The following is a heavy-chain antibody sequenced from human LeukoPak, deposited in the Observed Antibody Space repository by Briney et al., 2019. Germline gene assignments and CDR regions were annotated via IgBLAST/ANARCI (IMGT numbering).Heavy chain of an antibody. CDR1: GYTFTSYG. Sequence: ASVKVSCKASGYTFTSYGISWVRQAPGQGLEWMGWISAYNGNTNYAQKLQGRVIMTTDTSTSTAYMELRSLRSDDTAVYYCARTYSSSWYFAGFDPWGQGTLVTVSS. D-gene: IGHD6-13*01. V-gene: IGHV1-18*01. CDR3: ARTYSSSWYFAGFDP. J-gene: IGHJ5*02. CDR2: ISAYNGNT.